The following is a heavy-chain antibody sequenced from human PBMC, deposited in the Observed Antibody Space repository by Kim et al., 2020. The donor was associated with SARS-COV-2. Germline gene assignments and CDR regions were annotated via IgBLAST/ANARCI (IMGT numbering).Heavy chain of an antibody. CDR3: ATRHPPNYDYVWGSYRYRGGYFDY. D-gene: IGHD3-16*02. Sequence: SVKVSCKASGGTFSSYAISWVRQAPGQGLEWMGGIIPIFGTANYAQKFQGRVTITADESTSTAYMELSSLRSEDTAVYYCATRHPPNYDYVWGSYRYRGGYFDYWGQGTLVTVSS. CDR2: IIPIFGTA. J-gene: IGHJ4*02. V-gene: IGHV1-69*13. CDR1: GGTFSSYA.